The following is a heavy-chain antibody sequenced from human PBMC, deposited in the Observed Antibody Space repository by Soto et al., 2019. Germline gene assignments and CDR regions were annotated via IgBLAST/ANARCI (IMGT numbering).Heavy chain of an antibody. D-gene: IGHD5-18*01. CDR1: GFTFSSYS. Sequence: GGSLRLSCAASGFTFSSYSMNWVRQAPGKGPEWVSSISSSSSYIYYADSVKGRFTISRDNAKNSLYLQMNSLRAEDTALYYCAKDTVDTAMSFDYWGQGTLVTVSS. V-gene: IGHV3-21*04. CDR2: ISSSSSYI. J-gene: IGHJ4*02. CDR3: AKDTVDTAMSFDY.